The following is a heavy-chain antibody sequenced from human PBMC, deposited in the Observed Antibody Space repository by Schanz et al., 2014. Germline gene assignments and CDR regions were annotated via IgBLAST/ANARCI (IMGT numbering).Heavy chain of an antibody. CDR1: GFTFSNFG. Sequence: QVQLVESGGGVVQPGGSLRLSCAASGFTFSNFGMHWVRQAPGKGLEWVAFIWHDVTKRSYADSVRGRFTISRDDSKNTLYLQMNSLRPEDTAVYYCAKEDRTHSSDYVYWGQGTLVTVSS. J-gene: IGHJ4*02. CDR3: AKEDRTHSSDYVY. CDR2: IWHDVTKR. V-gene: IGHV3-30*02. D-gene: IGHD3-22*01.